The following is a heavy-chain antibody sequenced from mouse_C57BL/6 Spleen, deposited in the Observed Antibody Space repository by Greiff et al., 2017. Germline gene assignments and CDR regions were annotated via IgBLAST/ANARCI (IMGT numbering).Heavy chain of an antibody. CDR3: ARNRPHYYGIAMDY. CDR2: IDPSDSYT. V-gene: IGHV1-59*01. D-gene: IGHD1-1*01. Sequence: QVQLQQPGAELVRPGTSVKLSCKASGYTFTSYWMHWVKQRPGQGLEWIGVIDPSDSYTNYNQKFKGKATLTVDTSSSTAYMQLSSLTSEDSAVYYCARNRPHYYGIAMDYWGQGTSVTVSS. CDR1: GYTFTSYW. J-gene: IGHJ4*01.